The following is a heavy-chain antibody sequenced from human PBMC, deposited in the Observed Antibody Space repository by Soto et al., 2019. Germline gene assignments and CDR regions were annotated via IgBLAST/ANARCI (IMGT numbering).Heavy chain of an antibody. Sequence: EVQLLESGGGWVQPGGSLRLSCAASGFTFSTYAMTWVRLAPGRGLEWVLGIKSSGSPTDYPESVKCRFTISRDNLMNTMFLDMNGLRAEDTAIYYCAKTPRGGASGDWYFDLWGRGTLVTVSS. CDR3: AKTPRGGASGDWYFDL. D-gene: IGHD3-10*01. V-gene: IGHV3-23*05. CDR2: IKSSGSPT. CDR1: GFTFSTYA. J-gene: IGHJ2*01.